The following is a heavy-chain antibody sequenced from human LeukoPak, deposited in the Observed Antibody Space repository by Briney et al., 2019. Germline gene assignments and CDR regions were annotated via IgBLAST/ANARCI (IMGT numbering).Heavy chain of an antibody. CDR1: GFTFSSYA. V-gene: IGHV3-23*01. CDR2: ISGSGGST. D-gene: IGHD3-22*01. Sequence: GGSLRLSCAASGFTFSSYAMSWVRQAPGKGLEWVSGISGSGGSTYYADSVKGRFTISRDNSKNTLYLQMNSLRAEDTAVYYCAKVVGDSSGFPFDYWGQGTLVTVSS. CDR3: AKVVGDSSGFPFDY. J-gene: IGHJ4*02.